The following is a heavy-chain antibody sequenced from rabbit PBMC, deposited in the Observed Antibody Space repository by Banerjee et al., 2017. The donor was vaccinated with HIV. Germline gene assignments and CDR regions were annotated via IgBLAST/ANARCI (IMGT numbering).Heavy chain of an antibody. Sequence: QSLEESGGDLVKPGASLTLTCTASGFSFSSYYMCWVRQAPGKGLEWIGCIYTGSGDTYYASWAKGRFTISKTSSTTVTLQMTSLTAADTATYFCARNYDLWGPGTLVTVS. CDR1: GFSFSSYY. V-gene: IGHV1S40*01. D-gene: IGHD2-1*01. J-gene: IGHJ4*01. CDR3: ARNYDL. CDR2: IYTGSGDT.